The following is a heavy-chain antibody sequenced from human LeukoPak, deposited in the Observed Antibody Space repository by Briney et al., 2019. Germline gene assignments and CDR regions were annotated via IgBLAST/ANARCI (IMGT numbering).Heavy chain of an antibody. CDR2: ISGSGGST. D-gene: IGHD3-22*01. V-gene: IGHV3-23*01. J-gene: IGHJ4*02. CDR3: AKPETSVTMIVVVITPNFDY. CDR1: GFTFSSYA. Sequence: PGGSLRLSCAASGFTFSSYAMSWVRQAPGKGLEWVSAISGSGGSTYCADSVKGRFTISRDNSKNTLYLQMNSLRAEDTAVYYCAKPETSVTMIVVVITPNFDYWGQGTLVTVSS.